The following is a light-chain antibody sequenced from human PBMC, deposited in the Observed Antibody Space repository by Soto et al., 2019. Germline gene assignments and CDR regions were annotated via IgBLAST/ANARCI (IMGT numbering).Light chain of an antibody. Sequence: EIVLTQSPGTLSLSPGESGTLSCRASQSLGTNFLAWFQQKPGQAPRLLIYGASTRATGIPDRFSGSGSGTDFPLTITRLEPEDSAVYYCQHYRVSPLTFGQGTKVQIK. J-gene: IGKJ1*01. CDR1: QSLGTNF. CDR2: GAS. V-gene: IGKV3-20*01. CDR3: QHYRVSPLT.